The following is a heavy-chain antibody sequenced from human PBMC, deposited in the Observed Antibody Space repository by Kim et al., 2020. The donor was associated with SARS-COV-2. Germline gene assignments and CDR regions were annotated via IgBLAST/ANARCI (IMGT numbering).Heavy chain of an antibody. CDR2: IKSNNDGGTT. V-gene: IGHV3-15*01. D-gene: IGHD3-22*01. Sequence: GGSLRLSCAASGFTVSDAWMSWVRQAPGKGLEWVGHIKSNNDGGTTEYAAPVKGRFTISRDDSKSTLYLQMNSLRTEDTAIYYCTTEDDSLGYYHIIHYYKRHVWCQGTTVTVSS. J-gene: IGHJ6*03. CDR1: GFTVSDAW. CDR3: TTEDDSLGYYHIIHYYKRHV.